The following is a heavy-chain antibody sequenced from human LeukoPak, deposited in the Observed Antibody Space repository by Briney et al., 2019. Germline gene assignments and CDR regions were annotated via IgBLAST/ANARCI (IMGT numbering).Heavy chain of an antibody. CDR1: RFTFRDYY. CDR3: VRRAHAFDI. CDR2: FIHTCSTI. J-gene: IGHJ3*02. Sequence: GRSLRLFCAVSRFTFRDYYMSWLRQAPGKGVEWVSYFIHTCSTIYYAHPVKGRNTISRDNAKNSLYLQINSLRAEDTAVYYCVRRAHAFDIWGQGTMVTVSP. V-gene: IGHV3-11*01.